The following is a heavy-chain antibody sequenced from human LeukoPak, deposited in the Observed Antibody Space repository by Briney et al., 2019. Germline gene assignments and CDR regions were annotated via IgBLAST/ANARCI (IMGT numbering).Heavy chain of an antibody. CDR2: ISSSGSTI. Sequence: GGSLRLSCAASGFTFSSYEMNWVRQAPGKGLEWVSYISSSGSTIYYADSVKGRFTISRDNAKNSLYLQMNSLRAEDTALYYCASFSGTYYYYSYYMDVWGTGTTVTVSS. CDR3: ASFSGTYYYYSYYMDV. D-gene: IGHD6-19*01. CDR1: GFTFSSYE. V-gene: IGHV3-48*03. J-gene: IGHJ6*03.